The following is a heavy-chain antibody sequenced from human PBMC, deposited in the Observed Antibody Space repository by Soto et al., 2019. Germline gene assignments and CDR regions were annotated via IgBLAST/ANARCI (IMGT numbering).Heavy chain of an antibody. CDR1: GGSISSGGYY. V-gene: IGHV4-61*08. CDR2: IYYSGST. J-gene: IGHJ4*02. D-gene: IGHD5-12*01. CDR3: ARVVPDGYSDY. Sequence: PSETLSLTCTVSGGSISSGGYYWYWIRQHPGKGLEWIGYIYYSGSTRYNPSLKSRVTISVDTSKNQFSLNLNSMTAADTAVYSCARVVPDGYSDYWGQGTLVTVSS.